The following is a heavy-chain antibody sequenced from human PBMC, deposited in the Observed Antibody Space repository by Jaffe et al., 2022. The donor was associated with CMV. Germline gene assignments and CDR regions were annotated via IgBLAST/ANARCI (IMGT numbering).Heavy chain of an antibody. CDR2: ISAYNGNT. Sequence: QVQLVQSGAEVKKPGASVKVSCKASGYTFTSYGISWVRQAPGQGLEWMGWISAYNGNTNYAQKLQGRVTMTTDTSTSTAYMELRSLRSDDTAVYYCARERGYSSSSDSSYYYYYMDVWGKGTTVTVSS. V-gene: IGHV1-18*04. J-gene: IGHJ6*03. CDR1: GYTFTSYG. D-gene: IGHD6-6*01. CDR3: ARERGYSSSSDSSYYYYYMDV.